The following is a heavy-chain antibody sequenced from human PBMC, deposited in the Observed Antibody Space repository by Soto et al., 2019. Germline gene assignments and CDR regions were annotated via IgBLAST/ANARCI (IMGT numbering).Heavy chain of an antibody. J-gene: IGHJ2*01. CDR1: GFTFTNYA. Sequence: EVQLLESGGGLVQPGGSLRLSCGASGFTFTNYAMTWVRQAPGKGLEWVASIDLTGGTFYATSVKGRCTIPRENSKNTLYLRMNSLRAKATALYYCVTADGSGWPWYFDVCGRGTLVTISS. D-gene: IGHD6-19*01. CDR3: VTADGSGWPWYFDV. CDR2: IDLTGGT. V-gene: IGHV3-23*01.